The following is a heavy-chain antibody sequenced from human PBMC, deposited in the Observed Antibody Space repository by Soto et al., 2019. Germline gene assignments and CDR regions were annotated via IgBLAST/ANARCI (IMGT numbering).Heavy chain of an antibody. V-gene: IGHV3-53*01. CDR3: ARGPNVDTAMPTEYYYYGMDV. D-gene: IGHD5-18*01. CDR2: IYSGGST. CDR1: GFTVSSNY. J-gene: IGHJ6*02. Sequence: PGGSLRLSCAASGFTVSSNYMSWVRQAPGKGLEWVSVIYSGGSTYYADSVKGRFTISRDNSKNTLYLQMNSLRAEDTAVYYCARGPNVDTAMPTEYYYYGMDVWGQGTTVTVSS.